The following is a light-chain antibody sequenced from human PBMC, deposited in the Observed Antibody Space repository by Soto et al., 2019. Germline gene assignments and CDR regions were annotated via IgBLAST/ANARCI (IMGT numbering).Light chain of an antibody. CDR2: GAS. J-gene: IGKJ4*01. Sequence: EIVVTRSPCTLALSRGERATLSCRASQSVNNSYLAWYQQKPGQAPRILIYGASSRATGIPDRFSGSGSGTDFTLIISRLEPEDFAVYYCQQYGSSPLTFGGGTKVDIK. CDR3: QQYGSSPLT. CDR1: QSVNNSY. V-gene: IGKV3-20*01.